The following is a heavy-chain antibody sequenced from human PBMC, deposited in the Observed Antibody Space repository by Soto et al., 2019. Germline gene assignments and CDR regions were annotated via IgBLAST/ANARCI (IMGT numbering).Heavy chain of an antibody. V-gene: IGHV3-13*01. J-gene: IGHJ5*02. CDR3: ARGRSNRFDSSPAPRFDT. CDR1: GFTFNTFD. D-gene: IGHD2-21*01. CDR2: IGTLFDT. Sequence: GGSLRLSCEASGFTFNTFDFHWVRQRKGKGLEWVSGIGTLFDTYYADAVRGRFSISRDNAMNSFYLQMNNLRVDDTAVYFCARGRSNRFDSSPAPRFDTWGQGILVTVSS.